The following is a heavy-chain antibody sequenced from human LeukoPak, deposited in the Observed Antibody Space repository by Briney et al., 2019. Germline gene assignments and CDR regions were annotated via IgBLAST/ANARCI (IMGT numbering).Heavy chain of an antibody. Sequence: PSETLSLTCTVSGGSISSSSYYWGWIRQPPGKGLEWIGSIYYSGSTYYNPSLKSRVTISVDTSKNQFSLKLSSVTAADTAVYYCARLSARLGELDPHWGQGTLVTVSS. CDR1: GGSISSSSYY. J-gene: IGHJ4*02. CDR2: IYYSGST. CDR3: ARLSARLGELDPH. D-gene: IGHD3-16*01. V-gene: IGHV4-39*01.